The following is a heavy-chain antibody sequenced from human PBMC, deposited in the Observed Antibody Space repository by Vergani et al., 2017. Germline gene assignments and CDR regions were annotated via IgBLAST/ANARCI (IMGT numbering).Heavy chain of an antibody. V-gene: IGHV1-2*06. CDR2: INPNSGGT. J-gene: IGHJ3*02. CDR1: GYTLTDYY. CDR3: ARSMATVVNGDDHAFDI. D-gene: IGHD4-23*01. Sequence: QVQLVQSGAEVKKPGASVKVSCKASGYTLTDYYIHWVRQAPGQGLEWMGRINPNSGGTNIAQKFQGRVTMTRDPAISTAYLELSRLRSDDTAVYYCARSMATVVNGDDHAFDIWGQGTMVTVSS.